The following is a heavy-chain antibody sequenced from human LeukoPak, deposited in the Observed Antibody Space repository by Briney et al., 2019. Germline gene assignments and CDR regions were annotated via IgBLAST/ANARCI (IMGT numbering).Heavy chain of an antibody. CDR2: ISTSGGST. CDR1: GYTFTGYY. Sequence: VASVKVSCKASGYTFTGYYMHWVRQAPGQGLEWMGIISTSGGSTTYAQKFQGRVNMTRDMSTSTVYMELSSLRSEDTDVYYCARDFYSSGWSYFDYWGQGTLVTVSS. CDR3: ARDFYSSGWSYFDY. V-gene: IGHV1-46*01. J-gene: IGHJ4*02. D-gene: IGHD6-19*01.